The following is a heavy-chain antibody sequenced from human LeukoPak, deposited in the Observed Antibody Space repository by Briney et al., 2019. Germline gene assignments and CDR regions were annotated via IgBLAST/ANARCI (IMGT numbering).Heavy chain of an antibody. CDR2: INSDGSAT. CDR3: GSLTVVARDH. D-gene: IGHD3-22*01. V-gene: IGHV3-74*01. J-gene: IGHJ4*02. CDR1: GFSFNTHW. Sequence: GGSLRISCAASGFSFNTHWMHWVRQAPGKGLVYVAQINSDGSATAYADSVKGRFTISRDNAKNTLYLEMSSLRAEDTAVYYCGSLTVVARDHWGQGTLVSVSS.